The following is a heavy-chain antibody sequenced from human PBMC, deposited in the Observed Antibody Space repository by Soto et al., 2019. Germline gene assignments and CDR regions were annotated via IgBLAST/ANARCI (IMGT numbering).Heavy chain of an antibody. D-gene: IGHD3-10*01. V-gene: IGHV1-18*01. CDR1: GDAFATYC. CDR2: INTHNGNT. Sequence: ASVKLSCKACGDAFATYCMSWVRQAPGQGLEWLGWINTHNGNTNYAQNLQGRVTMIADTSTSTAYMELRSLRSDDTAIYYCTREGSAPYYYYGMDAWGQGTTVTVSS. J-gene: IGHJ6*02. CDR3: TREGSAPYYYYGMDA.